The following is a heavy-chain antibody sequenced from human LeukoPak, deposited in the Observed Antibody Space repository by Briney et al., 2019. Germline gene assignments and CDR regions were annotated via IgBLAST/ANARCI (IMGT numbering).Heavy chain of an antibody. Sequence: GGSLRLSCAASGFTFSSHAMSWVRQAPGKGLEWVSGISGSGGSTYYADSVEGRFTISRDNSKNTLYLQMNSLRAEDTAVYYCAKDQYSSGNWFDPWGQGTLVTVSS. D-gene: IGHD6-25*01. CDR1: GFTFSSHA. V-gene: IGHV3-23*01. CDR2: ISGSGGST. J-gene: IGHJ5*02. CDR3: AKDQYSSGNWFDP.